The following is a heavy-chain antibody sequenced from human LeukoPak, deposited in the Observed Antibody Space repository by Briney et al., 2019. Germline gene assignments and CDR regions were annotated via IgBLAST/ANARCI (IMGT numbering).Heavy chain of an antibody. Sequence: PSETLSLTCTVSDGSISNYYWSWIRQPPGKGLQWIGYIDHSGYTNYNRSLKSRVTISVDTSKNQFSLKLSSVTAADTAVYYCARVSGSYYPGWFDPWGQGTLVTVSS. V-gene: IGHV4-59*01. CDR2: IDHSGYT. CDR1: DGSISNYY. D-gene: IGHD1-26*01. J-gene: IGHJ5*02. CDR3: ARVSGSYYPGWFDP.